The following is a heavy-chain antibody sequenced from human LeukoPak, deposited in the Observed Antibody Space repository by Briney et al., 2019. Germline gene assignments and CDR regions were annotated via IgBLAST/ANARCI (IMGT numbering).Heavy chain of an antibody. CDR2: ISSSGSTI. CDR3: ARVKQLVGIVDDY. D-gene: IGHD6-13*01. CDR1: GFTFSSYE. V-gene: IGHV3-48*03. Sequence: PGGSLRLPCAVSGFTFSSYEMNWVRQAPGKGLEWVSYISSSGSTIYYADSVKGRFTISRDNAKNSLYLQMNSLRAEDTAVYYCARVKQLVGIVDDYWGQGTLVTVSS. J-gene: IGHJ4*02.